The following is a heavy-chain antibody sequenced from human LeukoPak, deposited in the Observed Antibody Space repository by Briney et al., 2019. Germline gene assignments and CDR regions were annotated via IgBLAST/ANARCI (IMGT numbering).Heavy chain of an antibody. Sequence: ASVKVSCKTSGFTFNTYGIAWVRQAPGQGLEWMGWISAYNGNTNYAQNLQDRVTMTTDTSTTTAYMELRGLRSDDTAVNYCAREGSLHHSGDYYLSWFDPWGQGTLVTVSS. D-gene: IGHD2-21*02. CDR3: AREGSLHHSGDYYLSWFDP. CDR2: ISAYNGNT. V-gene: IGHV1-18*01. J-gene: IGHJ5*02. CDR1: GFTFNTYG.